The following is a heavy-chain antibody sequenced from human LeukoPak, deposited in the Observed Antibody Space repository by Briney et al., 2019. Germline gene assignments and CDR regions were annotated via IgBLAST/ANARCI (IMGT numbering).Heavy chain of an antibody. Sequence: GGSLRLSCAASGFTFSSYWMRWVRQAPGKGLVWVSRINSDGSSTSYADSVEGRFTISRDNAKNTLYLQMNSLRAEDTAVYYCARPEGATLHFDYWGQGTLVTVSS. D-gene: IGHD1-26*01. CDR3: ARPEGATLHFDY. J-gene: IGHJ4*02. CDR1: GFTFSSYW. V-gene: IGHV3-74*01. CDR2: INSDGSST.